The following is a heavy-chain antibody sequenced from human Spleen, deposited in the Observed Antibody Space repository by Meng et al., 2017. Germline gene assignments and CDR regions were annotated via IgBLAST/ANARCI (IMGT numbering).Heavy chain of an antibody. J-gene: IGHJ4*02. CDR3: ARAFGETSTINY. V-gene: IGHV4-61*02. D-gene: IGHD3-16*01. Sequence: SETLSLTCTVSGGSISSGTYYWSWIRQPAGKGLDWIGRISTSGSPDYNPSLKSRVTISVDTSKNQFSLKLSSVTAADTAVYYCARAFGETSTINYWGRGAVVTVSS. CDR1: GGSISSGTYY. CDR2: ISTSGSP.